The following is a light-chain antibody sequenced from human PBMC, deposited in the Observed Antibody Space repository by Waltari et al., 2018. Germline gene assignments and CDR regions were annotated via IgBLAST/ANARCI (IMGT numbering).Light chain of an antibody. J-gene: IGLJ3*02. CDR3: GSYAGSTGWV. V-gene: IGLV2-8*01. CDR2: EVN. CDR1: SSDICGSNP. Sequence: QSALTQPPSASGSPGQSVTISCPGTSSDICGSNPVSWYQQSPGKAPKLMIYEVNKRPSGVPDRFSGSKSGNTASLIVSGLQADDEADYHCGSYAGSTGWVFGGGTKLTVL.